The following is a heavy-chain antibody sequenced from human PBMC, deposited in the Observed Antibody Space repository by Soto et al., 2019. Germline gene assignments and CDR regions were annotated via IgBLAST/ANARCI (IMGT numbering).Heavy chain of an antibody. Sequence: PGGSLRLSCGASGFTFSTYAMSWVRQAPGKGLEWVSAISGSGGTTHYVDSVKGRFTISRDNSKNTLDLQMNSLKAEDTAVYYCAKLPSRYFDWLLLSPDYWGQGTLVTVSS. CDR2: ISGSGGTT. CDR1: GFTFSTYA. D-gene: IGHD3-9*01. J-gene: IGHJ4*02. V-gene: IGHV3-23*01. CDR3: AKLPSRYFDWLLLSPDY.